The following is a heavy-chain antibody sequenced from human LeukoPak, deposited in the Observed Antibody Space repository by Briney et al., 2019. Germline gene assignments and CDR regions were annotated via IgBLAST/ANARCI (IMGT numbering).Heavy chain of an antibody. Sequence: GSLRLSCAASGFTFINYNMNWVRQAPGRGLEWVSSISSSTTYIYYADSVKGRFTISRDNAKNSLYLQMNSLRAEDTAVYYCARQVYGDYVYYFDYWGQGTLVTVSS. V-gene: IGHV3-21*01. J-gene: IGHJ4*02. D-gene: IGHD4-17*01. CDR1: GFTFINYN. CDR3: ARQVYGDYVYYFDY. CDR2: ISSSTTYI.